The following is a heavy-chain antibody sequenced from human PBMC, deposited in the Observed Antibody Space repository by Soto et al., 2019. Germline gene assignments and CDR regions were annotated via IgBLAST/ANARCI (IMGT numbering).Heavy chain of an antibody. V-gene: IGHV3-43*01. CDR2: ISWDGGST. CDR3: AKDNPERSGSYYPTPPLDY. J-gene: IGHJ4*02. CDR1: GFTFDDYT. Sequence: GGSLRLSCAASGFTFDDYTMHWVRQAPGKGLEWVSLISWDGGSTYYADSVRGRFTISRDNSKNSLYLQMNSLRTGDTALYYCAKDNPERSGSYYPTPPLDYWGQGTLVTVSS. D-gene: IGHD1-26*01.